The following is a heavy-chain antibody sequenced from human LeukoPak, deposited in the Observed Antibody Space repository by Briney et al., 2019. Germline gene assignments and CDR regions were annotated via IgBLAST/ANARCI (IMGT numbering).Heavy chain of an antibody. CDR3: ARAHTSSWYMDY. CDR2: IYSSGST. D-gene: IGHD6-13*01. J-gene: IGHJ4*02. Sequence: KPSETLSLTCSVSGGSISSYYWSWIRQPPGKGLEWIGYIYSSGSTYYNPSLKSRVTISVDTSENQLSPRLNSVTAADTALYYCARAHTSSWYMDYWGQGTLVTVSS. CDR1: GGSISSYY. V-gene: IGHV4-59*01.